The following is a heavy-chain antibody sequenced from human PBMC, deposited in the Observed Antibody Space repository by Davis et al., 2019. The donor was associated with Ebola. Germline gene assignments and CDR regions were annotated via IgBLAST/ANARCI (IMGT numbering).Heavy chain of an antibody. V-gene: IGHV4-39*01. D-gene: IGHD6-6*01. J-gene: IGHJ4*02. CDR2: IYYSGST. Sequence: MPSETLSLTCTVSGGSISISDYYWGWIRQPPGKGLEWIGTIYYSGSTYYNPSLKSRVTISVDTSKNHFSLKLSSVTAADTAVYYCARQSSSSWGDYWGQGTLVTVSS. CDR3: ARQSSSSWGDY. CDR1: GGSISISDYY.